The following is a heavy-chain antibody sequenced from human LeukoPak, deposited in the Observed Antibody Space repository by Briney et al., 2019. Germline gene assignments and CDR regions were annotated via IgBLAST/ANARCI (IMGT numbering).Heavy chain of an antibody. J-gene: IGHJ4*02. V-gene: IGHV3-73*01. CDR2: IRSKANSYAT. CDR3: TRHGDILTGYYFDY. CDR1: GFTFSGSA. Sequence: GGSLKLSCAASGFTFSGSAMHWVRQASGKGLEWVGRIRSKANSYATAYAASVKGRFTISRDDSKNTAYLQMNSLQTEDTAVYYCTRHGDILTGYYFDYWGQGTLVTVSS. D-gene: IGHD3-9*01.